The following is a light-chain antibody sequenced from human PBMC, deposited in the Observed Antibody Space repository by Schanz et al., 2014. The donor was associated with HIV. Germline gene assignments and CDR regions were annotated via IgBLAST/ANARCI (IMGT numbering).Light chain of an antibody. J-gene: IGLJ2*01. CDR1: SSDVGGYNY. CDR2: DVS. Sequence: QSVLTQPRSVSGSPGQSVTISCTGTSSDVGGYNYVSWYQEHPGKAPKLMIYDVSKRPSGVPDRFSASKSGNTASLTISGLQAEDEADYYCCSFTSSNTLLFGGGTKSPS. V-gene: IGLV2-11*01. CDR3: CSFTSSNTLL.